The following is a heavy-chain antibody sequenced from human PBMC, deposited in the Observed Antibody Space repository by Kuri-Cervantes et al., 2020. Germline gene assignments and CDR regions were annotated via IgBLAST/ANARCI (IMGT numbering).Heavy chain of an antibody. J-gene: IGHJ4*01. CDR3: AKNGINGRYCSSTSCRYYFDY. D-gene: IGHD2-2*01. CDR1: GFTFRDYY. V-gene: IGHV3-30*18. Sequence: GGSLGLSCAASGFTFRDYYMSWIRQAPRKGLEWVAVISYDGSNKYYADSVKGRFTISRDNSKNTLYLQMNSLRAEDTAVYDCAKNGINGRYCSSTSCRYYFDYWGHGTLVTVSS. CDR2: ISYDGSNK.